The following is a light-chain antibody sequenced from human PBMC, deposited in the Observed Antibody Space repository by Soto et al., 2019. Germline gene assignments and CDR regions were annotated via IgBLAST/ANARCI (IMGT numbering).Light chain of an antibody. CDR1: NSNIGSHFD. J-gene: IGLJ1*01. Sequence: QSVLTQPPSGSGAPGQTVTISCTGSNSNIGSHFDVHWYQQLPGTAPKLIIFSNNNRPSGVPDRFSGSRSGTSASLAITGLQAEDEADYFCQSYDRTLGGSRIFGTGTKVTVL. V-gene: IGLV1-40*01. CDR3: QSYDRTLGGSRI. CDR2: SNN.